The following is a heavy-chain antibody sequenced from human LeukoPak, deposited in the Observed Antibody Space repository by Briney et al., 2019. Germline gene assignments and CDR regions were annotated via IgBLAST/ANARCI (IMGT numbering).Heavy chain of an antibody. CDR2: IYSGGST. V-gene: IGHV3-53*01. CDR1: GFTVSSNY. Sequence: GGSLRLSCAASGFTVSSNYMSWVRQAPGKGLEWVSVIYSGGSTYYADSAKGRFTISRDNSRNTLYLQMNSLRLEDTAAYHLARGYCYWLPFDSWGQGTLVTVSS. CDR3: ARGYCYWLPFDS. J-gene: IGHJ4*02. D-gene: IGHD2-21*01.